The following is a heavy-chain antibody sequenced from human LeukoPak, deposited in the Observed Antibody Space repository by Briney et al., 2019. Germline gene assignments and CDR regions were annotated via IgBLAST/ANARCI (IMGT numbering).Heavy chain of an antibody. CDR1: GFTFSSYS. CDR2: ISSSSGYI. CDR3: AREVGARAFDI. J-gene: IGHJ3*02. D-gene: IGHD1-26*01. Sequence: GGSLRLSCGASGFTFSSYSMNWVRQAPGKGLEWVSSISSSSGYIYYADSVKGRFTISRDNAKNSLYLQMNSLRAEDTAVYYCAREVGARAFDIWGQGTMVTVSS. V-gene: IGHV3-21*01.